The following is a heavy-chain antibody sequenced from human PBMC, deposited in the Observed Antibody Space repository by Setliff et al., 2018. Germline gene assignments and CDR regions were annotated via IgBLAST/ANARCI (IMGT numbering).Heavy chain of an antibody. V-gene: IGHV1-69*10. CDR3: ARVAYGLEYFQY. CDR1: GDPFNAYG. J-gene: IGHJ1*01. Sequence: SVKVSCKASGDPFNAYGVSWVRQAPGQGLEWMGAIIPVLGMTDYAQKFQGRLTITADQSTTTVYMDLSRLTSDDTAVYYCARVAYGLEYFQYWGQGTLVTVSS. CDR2: IIPVLGMT. D-gene: IGHD4-17*01.